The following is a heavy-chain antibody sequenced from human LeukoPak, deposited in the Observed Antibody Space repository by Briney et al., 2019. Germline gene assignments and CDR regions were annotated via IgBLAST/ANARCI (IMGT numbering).Heavy chain of an antibody. J-gene: IGHJ4*02. CDR2: ISYDGSNK. Sequence: PGRSLRLSCAASGFTFSSYAMHWVRQAPGKGLEWVAVISYDGSNKYYADSVKGRFTISRDNSKNTLYLQMNSLRAEDTAVYYCAKVRSGYSSGWYYFDYWGQGTLVTVSS. D-gene: IGHD6-19*01. CDR3: AKVRSGYSSGWYYFDY. CDR1: GFTFSSYA. V-gene: IGHV3-30-3*01.